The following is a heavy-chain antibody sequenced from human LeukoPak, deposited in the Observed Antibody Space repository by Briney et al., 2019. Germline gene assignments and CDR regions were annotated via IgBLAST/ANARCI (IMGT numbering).Heavy chain of an antibody. V-gene: IGHV3-66*01. CDR1: GFSVNGNY. J-gene: IGHJ4*02. CDR2: IYYGGNT. D-gene: IGHD6-13*01. Sequence: PGGSLRLSCAVSGFSVNGNYMSWVRQAPGKGPEWVSVIYYGGNTYYTDSVKVRFAISRDNSKNTLYLQMNSLRAEDTAVYYCANQEASSSWTIDYWGQGTLVTVSS. CDR3: ANQEASSSWTIDY.